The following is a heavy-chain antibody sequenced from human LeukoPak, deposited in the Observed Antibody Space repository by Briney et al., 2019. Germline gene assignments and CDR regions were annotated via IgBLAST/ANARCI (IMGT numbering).Heavy chain of an antibody. CDR2: INHSGST. D-gene: IGHD3-10*01. CDR3: ARGPRITMVLGANNWFDP. CDR1: GGSFSGYY. J-gene: IGHJ5*02. Sequence: SETLSLTCAVYGGSFSGYYWSWIRQPPGKGLEWIGEINHSGSTNYNPSLKSRVTISVDTSKNQFSLKLSSVTAADTAVYYCARGPRITMVLGANNWFDPWGQGTLVTVSS. V-gene: IGHV4-34*01.